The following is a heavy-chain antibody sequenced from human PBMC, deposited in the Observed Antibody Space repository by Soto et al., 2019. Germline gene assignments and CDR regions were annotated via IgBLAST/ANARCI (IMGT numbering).Heavy chain of an antibody. CDR1: GFTFSSYS. V-gene: IGHV3-48*02. D-gene: IGHD2-21*01. J-gene: IGHJ5*02. Sequence: EVQLVESGGGLVQPGGSLRLSCAASGFTFSSYSMNWVRQAPGKGLEWVSYISSSSSTIYYADSVKGRFTTSRDNAKNSLYLQMNSLRDENTAVYYCARDLTDSILWHDPNWFDPWGQGTLVTVSS. CDR3: ARDLTDSILWHDPNWFDP. CDR2: ISSSSSTI.